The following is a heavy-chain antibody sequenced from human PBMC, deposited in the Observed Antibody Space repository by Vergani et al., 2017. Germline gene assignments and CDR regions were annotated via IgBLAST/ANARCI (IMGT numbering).Heavy chain of an antibody. CDR1: GYTFTGYY. V-gene: IGHV1-2*02. D-gene: IGHD3-22*01. Sequence: QVQLVQSGAEVKKPGASVKVSCKASGYTFTGYYMHWVRQAPGQGLEWMGWINPNSGGTHYAQKFQGRVTLTRDTSISTAYMELSRRRSDDTAVYYCASERSSGYYESGFDYWGQGTLVTVSS. J-gene: IGHJ4*02. CDR2: INPNSGGT. CDR3: ASERSSGYYESGFDY.